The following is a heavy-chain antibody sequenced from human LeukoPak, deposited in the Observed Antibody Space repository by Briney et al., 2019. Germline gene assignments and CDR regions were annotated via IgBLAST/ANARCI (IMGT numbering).Heavy chain of an antibody. CDR3: AREKLYINSFDC. CDR1: GGSISSYH. CDR2: IYYSGST. Sequence: SETLSLTCTVSGGSISSYHWSWIRQPPGKGLEWIGYIYYSGSTSYNPSLKSRVTISVDTSKNQFSLKLSSVTAADTAVYYCAREKLYINSFDCWGQGTLVTVSS. V-gene: IGHV4-59*01. D-gene: IGHD2-2*02. J-gene: IGHJ4*02.